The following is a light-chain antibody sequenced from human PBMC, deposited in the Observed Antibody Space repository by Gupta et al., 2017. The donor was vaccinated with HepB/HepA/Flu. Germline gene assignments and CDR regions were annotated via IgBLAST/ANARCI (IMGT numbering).Light chain of an antibody. Sequence: SYELPQPPSLSVSPGQTARITCSGDALPKQYAYWYQQKPGQAPGLVIYKDSERHSGIPERVSGSSSGTTVTLTISGVQAEDEADYYCQSAESSGTYDVVFGGGTKLTVL. CDR2: KDS. J-gene: IGLJ2*01. CDR3: QSAESSGTYDVV. CDR1: ALPKQY. V-gene: IGLV3-25*03.